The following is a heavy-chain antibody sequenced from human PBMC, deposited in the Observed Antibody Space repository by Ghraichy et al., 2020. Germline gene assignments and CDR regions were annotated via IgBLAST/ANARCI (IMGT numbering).Heavy chain of an antibody. CDR2: IYHSGST. Sequence: SQTLSLTCDVSGESISSSSSWWSWVRQPPGKGLEWIGEIYHSGSTNYNPSLKSRVTISVDKSKNQLSLKLNSVTAAGTAVYYCARNGYYCIDYWGQGTLVTVSS. CDR3: ARNGYYCIDY. V-gene: IGHV4-4*02. D-gene: IGHD2-2*03. CDR1: GESISSSSSW. J-gene: IGHJ4*02.